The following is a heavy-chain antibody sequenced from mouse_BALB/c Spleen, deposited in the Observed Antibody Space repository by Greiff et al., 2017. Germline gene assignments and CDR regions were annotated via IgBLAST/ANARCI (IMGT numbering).Heavy chain of an antibody. CDR2: INPSNGGT. J-gene: IGHJ2*01. Sequence: VQLQQSGADLVKPGASVKLSCKASGYTFTSYYMYWVKQRPGQGLEWIGEINPSNGGTNFNEKFKSKATLTVDKSSSTAYMQLSSLTSEDSAVYYCTTVVATSGYYFDYWGQGTTLTVSS. CDR1: GYTFTSYY. V-gene: IGHV1S16*01. CDR3: TTVVATSGYYFDY. D-gene: IGHD1-1*01.